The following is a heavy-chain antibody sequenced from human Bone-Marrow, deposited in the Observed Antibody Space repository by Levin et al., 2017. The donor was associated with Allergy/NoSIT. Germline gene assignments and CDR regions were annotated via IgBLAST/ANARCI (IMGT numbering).Heavy chain of an antibody. D-gene: IGHD2-15*01. CDR2: ITSGSSTI. V-gene: IGHV3-48*02. CDR3: VRGGFDI. J-gene: IGHJ3*02. Sequence: GGSLKISCAASGFTFSSYSMNWVRQAPGKGLEWVSHITSGSSTIYYVDSVKGRFTISRDNAKNSLYLQMSGLRDEDTAVYYCVRGGFDIWGQGTMVTVSS. CDR1: GFTFSSYS.